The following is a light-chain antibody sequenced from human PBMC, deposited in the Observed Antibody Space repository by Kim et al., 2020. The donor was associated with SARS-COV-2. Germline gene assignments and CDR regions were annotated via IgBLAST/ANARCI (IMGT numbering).Light chain of an antibody. CDR2: KAS. V-gene: IGKV1-5*03. CDR1: QSISSW. J-gene: IGKJ2*01. CDR3: HQYNTYST. Sequence: LSACVGAKITITCRASQSISSWLAWYQQKPGEAPKLLIYKASTLESGAPSRFRGSGSGTEFTLTISCLQADDFATYYCHQYNTYSTFGQGTKLEI.